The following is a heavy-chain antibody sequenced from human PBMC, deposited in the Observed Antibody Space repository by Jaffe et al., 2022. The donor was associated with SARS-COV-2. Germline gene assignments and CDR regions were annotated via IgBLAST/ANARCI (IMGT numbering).Heavy chain of an antibody. J-gene: IGHJ4*02. D-gene: IGHD7-27*01. CDR1: GFTFNIYW. CDR2: IKPDGNDK. CDR3: ASYRWG. Sequence: EVQLVESGGDLVQPGGSLRLSCVASGFTFNIYWMNWVRQTPGKGLEWVASIKPDGNDKYYVDSVKGRFTISRDNAKNSLYLQMNILRAEDTAMYYCASYRWGWGQGTLVTVSS. V-gene: IGHV3-7*03.